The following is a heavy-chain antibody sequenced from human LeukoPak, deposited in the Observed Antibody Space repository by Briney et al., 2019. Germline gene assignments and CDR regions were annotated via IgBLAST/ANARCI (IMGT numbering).Heavy chain of an antibody. D-gene: IGHD3-16*01. CDR1: GYTFSHYW. V-gene: IGHV5-51*01. Sequence: GESLKISCKGSGYTFSHYWIGWVRQMPGKGLEWMGIVYSGDSDTRYSPSFQGQVIMSADKSVNTAYLQWSGLKASDTAVYYCARLSHKVYDGRGDLNYWGQGTLVIVSS. J-gene: IGHJ4*02. CDR3: ARLSHKVYDGRGDLNY. CDR2: VYSGDSDT.